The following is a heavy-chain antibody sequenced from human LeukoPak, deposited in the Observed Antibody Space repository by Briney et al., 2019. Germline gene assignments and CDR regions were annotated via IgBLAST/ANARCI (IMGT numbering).Heavy chain of an antibody. CDR1: GFTFSSYA. Sequence: GGSLRLSCAASGFTFSSYAMSWVRQAPGKGLEWVSTISGSGDTTYSADSLQGRFTISRDNPKNTLHLQMNNVRAEDTALYYCMKLPTMIIVIDTDFEYWGQGAQVTVSS. J-gene: IGHJ4*02. D-gene: IGHD2-21*01. V-gene: IGHV3-23*01. CDR3: MKLPTMIIVIDTDFEY. CDR2: ISGSGDTT.